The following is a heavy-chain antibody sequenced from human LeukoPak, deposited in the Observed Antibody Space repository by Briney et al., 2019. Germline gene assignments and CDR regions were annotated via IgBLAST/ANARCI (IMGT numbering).Heavy chain of an antibody. Sequence: PSETLSLTCTVSGGSISTYFWSWILQPPGQGLEWIGYIYYSGSTNYNSSLKSRVTISVDTSKNQFSLKLSSVTAADTAVYYCARDGSDYYDSSGPYRIPLDYWGQGTLVTVSS. V-gene: IGHV4-59*12. CDR1: GGSISTYF. D-gene: IGHD3-22*01. J-gene: IGHJ4*02. CDR3: ARDGSDYYDSSGPYRIPLDY. CDR2: IYYSGST.